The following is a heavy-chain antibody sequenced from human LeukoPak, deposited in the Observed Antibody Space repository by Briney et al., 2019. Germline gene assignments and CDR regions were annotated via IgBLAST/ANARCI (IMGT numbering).Heavy chain of an antibody. D-gene: IGHD2/OR15-2a*01. Sequence: KAGGSLRLSCAASGFTFSTYSMNWVRQSPGKGLEWVSFISSGSKYIYYADSVKGRFTSSRDNAKNSLYLQMNSLRAEDTAVYYCARVSDYYFYMDVWGKGTTVTVSS. V-gene: IGHV3-21*01. CDR2: ISSGSKYI. CDR1: GFTFSTYS. CDR3: ARVSDYYFYMDV. J-gene: IGHJ6*03.